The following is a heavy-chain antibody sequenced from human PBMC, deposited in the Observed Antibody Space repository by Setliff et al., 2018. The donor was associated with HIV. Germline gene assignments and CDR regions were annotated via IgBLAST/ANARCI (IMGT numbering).Heavy chain of an antibody. CDR3: ARGWTVPGPLKNDAFDI. CDR2: IIPIIGIA. V-gene: IGHV1-69*10. J-gene: IGHJ3*02. Sequence: GASVKVSCKASGGTFSNYAINWVRQAPGQGLEWMGGIIPIIGIASYAQKFRGRVTITADKSTSTAYMELSSLRSEDTAVYYCARGWTVPGPLKNDAFDIWGQGTMVTVSS. D-gene: IGHD4-4*01. CDR1: GGTFSNYA.